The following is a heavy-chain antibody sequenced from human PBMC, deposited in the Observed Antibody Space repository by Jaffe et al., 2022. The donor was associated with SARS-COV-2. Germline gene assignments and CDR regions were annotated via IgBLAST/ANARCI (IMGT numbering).Heavy chain of an antibody. CDR1: GFTFSENY. CDR2: SRSKANRYTT. J-gene: IGHJ4*02. V-gene: IGHV3-72*01. CDR3: TRGQEGSITDY. D-gene: IGHD1-26*01. Sequence: EVQLVESGGGLVQPGGSLRLSCVASGFTFSENYMDWIRQAPGEGLEWVGRSRSKANRYTTEYAASVKGRFTISRDDSANSVYLQMNSLRSEDTAVYYCTRGQEGSITDYWGQGTLVTVSS.